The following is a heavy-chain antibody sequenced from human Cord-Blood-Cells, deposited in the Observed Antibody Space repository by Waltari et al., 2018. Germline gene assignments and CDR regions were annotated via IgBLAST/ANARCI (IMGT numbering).Heavy chain of an antibody. CDR2: INQSGRT. CDR3: ARGHKVGTHGELETPNAFDI. CDR1: GGSFSGYY. Sequence: QVQLQQWGAGLLKPSETLSLTCAVYGGSFSGYYWSWIRQPPGKGLEWIGEINQSGRTNYNPSLKSRVTISVDTSKNQFSLKLSSVTAADTAVYYCARGHKVGTHGELETPNAFDIWGQGTMVTVSS. D-gene: IGHD1-1*01. V-gene: IGHV4-34*01. J-gene: IGHJ3*02.